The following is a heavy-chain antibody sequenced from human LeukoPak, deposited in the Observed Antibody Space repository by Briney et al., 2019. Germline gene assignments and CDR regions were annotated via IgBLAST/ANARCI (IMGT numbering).Heavy chain of an antibody. CDR2: IYYSGST. CDR3: ARSDSSGFLFDY. J-gene: IGHJ4*02. D-gene: IGHD3-22*01. V-gene: IGHV4-59*11. Sequence: SETLSLTCTVSGGSISSHYWSWIRQPPGKGLEWIGYIYYSGSTNYNPSLKSRVTISVDTSKNQFSLKLSSVTAADTAVYYCARSDSSGFLFDYWGQGTLVTVSS. CDR1: GGSISSHY.